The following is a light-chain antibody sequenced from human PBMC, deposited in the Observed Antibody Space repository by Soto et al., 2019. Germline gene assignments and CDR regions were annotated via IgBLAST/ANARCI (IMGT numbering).Light chain of an antibody. CDR3: QSYDSSLKV. Sequence: QSVLTQPPSVSGAPGQRVTISCTGSSSNIGAGYDVHWYQQLPGTAPKLLIYGNSNRPSGVPDRFSGSKSGTSASLAITWLQAEDEADYYCQSYDSSLKVFGTGTKAPS. V-gene: IGLV1-40*01. CDR1: SSNIGAGYD. J-gene: IGLJ1*01. CDR2: GNS.